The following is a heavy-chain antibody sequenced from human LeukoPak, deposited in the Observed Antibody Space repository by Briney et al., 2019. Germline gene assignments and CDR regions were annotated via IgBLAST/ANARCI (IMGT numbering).Heavy chain of an antibody. D-gene: IGHD5-12*01. CDR1: GFTFDDYA. Sequence: PGGSLRLSCGGFGFTFDDYAMHWVRQVPGKGLEWVSGISWTGGDRRYADSVKGRFTISRDNAKKSLYLEMNDLRPEDTALYFCVKDPFSGYESGTFWFDPWGQGARVIVSS. J-gene: IGHJ5*02. V-gene: IGHV3-9*01. CDR2: ISWTGGDR. CDR3: VKDPFSGYESGTFWFDP.